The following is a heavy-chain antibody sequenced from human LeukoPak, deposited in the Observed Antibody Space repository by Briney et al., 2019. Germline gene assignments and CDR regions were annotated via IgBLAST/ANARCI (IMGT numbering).Heavy chain of an antibody. D-gene: IGHD6-13*01. J-gene: IGHJ6*02. CDR3: AREDAAAGLYYYYGMDV. CDR2: IYSGGST. Sequence: PGGSLRLSCAASGFTVSNNYMNWVRQAPGKGLEWVSLIYSGGSTYYADSVKGRFTISRDNSKNTLYLQMGSLRAEDMAVYYCAREDAAAGLYYYYGMDVWGQGTTVTVSS. CDR1: GFTVSNNY. V-gene: IGHV3-53*05.